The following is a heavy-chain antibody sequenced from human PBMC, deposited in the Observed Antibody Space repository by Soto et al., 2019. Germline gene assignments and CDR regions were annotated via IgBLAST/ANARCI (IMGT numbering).Heavy chain of an antibody. Sequence: ASVKVSCKASGYTFTSYAMHWVRQAPGQRLEWMGWINAGNGNTKYSQKFQGRVTITRDTSASTAYMELSSLRSEDTAVYYCARDLRRITGTTYWFDPWGQGTLVTVSS. D-gene: IGHD1-7*01. CDR3: ARDLRRITGTTYWFDP. J-gene: IGHJ5*02. CDR1: GYTFTSYA. CDR2: INAGNGNT. V-gene: IGHV1-3*01.